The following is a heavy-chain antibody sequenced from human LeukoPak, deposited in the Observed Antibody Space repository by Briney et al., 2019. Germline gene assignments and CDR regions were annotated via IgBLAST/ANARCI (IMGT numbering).Heavy chain of an antibody. J-gene: IGHJ3*02. CDR2: IIPIFGTA. V-gene: IGHV1-69*13. Sequence: SVKVSCKASGGTFSSYAISWVRQAPGQGLEWMGGIIPIFGTANYAQKFRGRVTINADESTSTAYMELSSLRSEDTAVSYCAREGHDSHDAFDIWGQGTMVTVSS. CDR3: AREGHDSHDAFDI. CDR1: GGTFSSYA. D-gene: IGHD3-22*01.